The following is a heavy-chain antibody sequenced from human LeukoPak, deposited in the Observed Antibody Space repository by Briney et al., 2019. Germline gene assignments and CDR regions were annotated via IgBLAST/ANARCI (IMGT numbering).Heavy chain of an antibody. CDR1: GGSFSGYY. J-gene: IGHJ5*02. CDR2: INHSGST. V-gene: IGHV4-34*01. D-gene: IGHD3-16*01. Sequence: PSETLSLTCAVYGGSFSGYYWGWIRQPPGKGLEWIGEINHSGSTNYNPSLKSRVTISVDTSKNQFSLKLSSVTAADTAVYYCARGPPYDYVWGSTDEFDPWGQGTLVTVSS. CDR3: ARGPPYDYVWGSTDEFDP.